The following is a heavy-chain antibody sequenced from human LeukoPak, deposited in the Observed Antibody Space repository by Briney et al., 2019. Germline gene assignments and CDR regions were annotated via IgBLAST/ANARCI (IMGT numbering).Heavy chain of an antibody. CDR3: ARGITIFGVVIQNWFDP. V-gene: IGHV4-61*09. Sequence: SQTLSLNCTVSGGSISSGSYFWSWIRQPAGKGLEWIGHIYTSGTTNYNPSLKSRVTISADTSKNQFSLKLSSVTAADTAVYYCARGITIFGVVIQNWFDPWGQGTLVTVSS. D-gene: IGHD3-3*01. CDR2: IYTSGTT. J-gene: IGHJ5*02. CDR1: GGSISSGSYF.